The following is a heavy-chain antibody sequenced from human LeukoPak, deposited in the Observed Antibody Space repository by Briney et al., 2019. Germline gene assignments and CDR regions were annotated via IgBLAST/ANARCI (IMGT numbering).Heavy chain of an antibody. CDR1: GYTFTSYA. V-gene: IGHV7-4-1*02. Sequence: PSVKVSCKASGYTFTSYAMNWVRQAPGQGLEWMGWINTNTGNPTYAQGFTGRFVFSLDTSVSTAYLQISSLKAEDTAVYYCARPRWAFGVVSNLDYWGQGTLVTVSS. CDR3: ARPRWAFGVVSNLDY. J-gene: IGHJ4*02. D-gene: IGHD3-3*01. CDR2: INTNTGNP.